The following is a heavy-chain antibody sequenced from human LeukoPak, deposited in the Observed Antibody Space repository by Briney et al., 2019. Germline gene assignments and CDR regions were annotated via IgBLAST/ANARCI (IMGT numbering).Heavy chain of an antibody. CDR1: GYTFTSYY. V-gene: IGHV1-46*01. CDR3: AAGTPSYYYDSSGYTYYYYGMDV. Sequence: ASVKVSCKASGYTFTSYYMHWVRQAPGQGLEWMGIINPSGGSTSYAQKFQERVTITRDMSTSTAYMELSSLRSEDTAVYYCAAGTPSYYYDSSGYTYYYYGMDVWGQGTTVTVSS. D-gene: IGHD3-22*01. J-gene: IGHJ6*02. CDR2: INPSGGST.